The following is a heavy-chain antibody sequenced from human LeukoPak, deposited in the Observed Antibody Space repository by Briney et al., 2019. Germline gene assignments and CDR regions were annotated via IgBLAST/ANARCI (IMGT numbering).Heavy chain of an antibody. CDR1: GGSVSSGSYY. CDR3: ARGGKIVLMVYAKAFDI. V-gene: IGHV4-61*01. Sequence: PSETLSLTCTVSGGSVSSGSYYWSWIRQPPGKGLEWIGYIYYTGSTNYNPSLKSRVTMSVDTSKNQFSLNLSSVTAADTAVYYCARGGKIVLMVYAKAFDIWGQGTMVTVSS. J-gene: IGHJ3*02. D-gene: IGHD2-8*01. CDR2: IYYTGST.